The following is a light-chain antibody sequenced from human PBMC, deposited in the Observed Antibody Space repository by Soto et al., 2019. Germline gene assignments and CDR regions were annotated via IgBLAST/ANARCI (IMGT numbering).Light chain of an antibody. Sequence: EIGMTQSPATLSVSPGERATLSCRASQSVSSNSAWYQQKPGQAPTLRIYGASTRSTGIPPRFGGSRCGTDFTLTITSLQSEDFAVYYCQQHNNWPPWTFGQGTKVDIK. J-gene: IGKJ1*01. CDR3: QQHNNWPPWT. CDR2: GAS. V-gene: IGKV3-15*01. CDR1: QSVSSN.